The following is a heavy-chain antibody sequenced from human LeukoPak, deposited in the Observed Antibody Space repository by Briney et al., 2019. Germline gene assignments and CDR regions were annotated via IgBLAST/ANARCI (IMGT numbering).Heavy chain of an antibody. CDR2: IYYSGST. CDR3: ATTSHSSSWTYFDF. Sequence: SETLSLTCTVSGGSITGSSYYWGWVRQPPGKGLEWIGSIYYSGSTYYNPSLKSRVAISVDTSKNQFSLKLSSVTAADTAVYYCATTSHSSSWTYFDFWGQGTLVTVSS. J-gene: IGHJ4*02. CDR1: GGSITGSSYY. V-gene: IGHV4-39*07. D-gene: IGHD6-13*01.